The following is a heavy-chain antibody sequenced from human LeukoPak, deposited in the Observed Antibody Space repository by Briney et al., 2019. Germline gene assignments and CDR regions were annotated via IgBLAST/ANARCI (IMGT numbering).Heavy chain of an antibody. CDR1: GFTFDDYA. CDR3: AKDMASSYSYGFDY. J-gene: IGHJ4*02. V-gene: IGHV3-9*03. Sequence: GGSLRLSCAASGFTFDDYAMHWVRQAPGKGLEWVSGISWNSGSVGYADSVKGRFTISRDNAKNSLYLQMNSLRAEDMALYYCAKDMASSYSYGFDYWGQGTLVTVSS. CDR2: ISWNSGSV. D-gene: IGHD5-18*01.